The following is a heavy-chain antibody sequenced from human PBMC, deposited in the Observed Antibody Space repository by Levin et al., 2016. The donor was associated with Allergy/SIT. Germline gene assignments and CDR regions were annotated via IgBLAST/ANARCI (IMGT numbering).Heavy chain of an antibody. CDR1: GFTFSIYA. Sequence: GGSLRLSCAASGFTFSIYAMSWVRQAPGKGLQWVSSITGSGDGTFYADSVKGRFTISRDNSRNTLYLQMNSLRAEDTAVYYCAKGKSSGELDWFDPWGQGTLVTVSS. V-gene: IGHV3-23*01. CDR3: AKGKSSGELDWFDP. J-gene: IGHJ5*02. CDR2: ITGSGDGT. D-gene: IGHD3-10*01.